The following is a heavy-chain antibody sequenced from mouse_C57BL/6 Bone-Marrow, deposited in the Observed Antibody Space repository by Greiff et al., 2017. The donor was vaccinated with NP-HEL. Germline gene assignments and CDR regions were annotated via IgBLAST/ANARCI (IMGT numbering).Heavy chain of an antibody. CDR1: GYTFTSYW. J-gene: IGHJ2*01. V-gene: IGHV1-64*01. Sequence: VQLQQPGAELVKPGASVKLSCKASGYTFTSYWMHWVKQRPGQGLEWIGMIHPNSGSTNYNEKFKSKATLTVDKSSSTAYMQLSSLTSEDSAVYYCARRPMPIHDGSSYYFDYWGQGTTLTVSS. CDR2: IHPNSGST. D-gene: IGHD1-1*01. CDR3: ARRPMPIHDGSSYYFDY.